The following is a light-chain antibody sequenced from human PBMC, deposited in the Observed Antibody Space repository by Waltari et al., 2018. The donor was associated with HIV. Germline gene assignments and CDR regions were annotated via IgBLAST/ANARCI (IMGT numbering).Light chain of an antibody. CDR3: QSYESTRRLWV. CDR1: SSNIGAGYD. CDR2: VNN. J-gene: IGLJ3*02. V-gene: IGLV1-40*01. Sequence: QSVLTQPPSVSGAPGQRVTISCTGSSSNIGAGYDVHWYQKIPGTAPKLLIHVNNHRPSGVSDRVSGSKSDTAGSLAITGLRPEDEAEYFCQSYESTRRLWVFGGGTKVTVL.